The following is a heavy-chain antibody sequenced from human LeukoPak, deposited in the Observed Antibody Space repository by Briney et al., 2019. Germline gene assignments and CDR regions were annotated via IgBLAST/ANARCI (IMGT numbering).Heavy chain of an antibody. CDR2: INPNSGGT. Sequence: VASVKVSCKASGYTFTGYYMHWVRQAPGQGLEWMGWINPNSGGTNYAQKFQGRVTMTRDTSISTAYMELSRLRSDDTAVYYCARDLGHYYYMDVWGKGTTVTVSS. D-gene: IGHD3-16*01. CDR3: ARDLGHYYYMDV. J-gene: IGHJ6*03. CDR1: GYTFTGYY. V-gene: IGHV1-2*02.